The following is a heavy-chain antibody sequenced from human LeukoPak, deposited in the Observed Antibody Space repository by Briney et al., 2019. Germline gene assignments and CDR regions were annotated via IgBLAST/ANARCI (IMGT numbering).Heavy chain of an antibody. CDR3: ARDPLRGIPDYFDY. J-gene: IGHJ4*02. D-gene: IGHD2-21*01. CDR2: ISISGSKT. CDR1: EFDFSSHA. V-gene: IGHV3-23*01. Sequence: GGSLRLSCAASEFDFSSHAMTWVRQAPGKGLEWVSAISISGSKTYYADSVKGRFTISRDNSKNTLYLQMNSLRPENTAMYYCARDPLRGIPDYFDYWGQGTLVTVSS.